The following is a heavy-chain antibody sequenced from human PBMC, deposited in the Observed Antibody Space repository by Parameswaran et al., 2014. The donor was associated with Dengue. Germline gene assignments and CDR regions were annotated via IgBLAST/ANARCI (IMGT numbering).Heavy chain of an antibody. CDR2: ISGSGGST. Sequence: RWIRPAPRKGLEWVSAISGSGGSTYYADSVKGRFTISRDNSKNTLYLQMNSLRAEDTAVYYCAKAGSGWYLVCWFDPWGPGNPGHRLL. D-gene: IGHD6-19*01. J-gene: IGHJ5*02. V-gene: IGHV3-23*01. CDR3: AKAGSGWYLVCWFDP.